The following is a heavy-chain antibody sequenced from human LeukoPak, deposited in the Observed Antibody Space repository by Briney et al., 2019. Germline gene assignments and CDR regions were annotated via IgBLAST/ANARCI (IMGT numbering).Heavy chain of an antibody. Sequence: GRSLRLSCAASGFTFSSYGMHWVRQAPGKGLEWVSVIYSGGSTYYADSVKGRFTISRDNSKNTLYLQMNSLRAEDTAVYYCAREQIAAPGLGYYYGMDVWGQGTTVTVSS. D-gene: IGHD6-13*01. V-gene: IGHV3-NL1*01. J-gene: IGHJ6*02. CDR1: GFTFSSYG. CDR3: AREQIAAPGLGYYYGMDV. CDR2: IYSGGST.